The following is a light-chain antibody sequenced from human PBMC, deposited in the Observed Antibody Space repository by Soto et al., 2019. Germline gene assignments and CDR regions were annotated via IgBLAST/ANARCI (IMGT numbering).Light chain of an antibody. CDR1: QSVSSY. CDR3: QQRSNWQLT. J-gene: IGKJ4*01. Sequence: EIVLTQSPATLSLSPVERATLSCMASQSVSSYLAWYQQKPGQAPRLLIYDASNRATGIPARFSGSGSGTDSTLTISSLEPEDFAVYYCQQRSNWQLTFGGGTKVDIK. CDR2: DAS. V-gene: IGKV3-11*01.